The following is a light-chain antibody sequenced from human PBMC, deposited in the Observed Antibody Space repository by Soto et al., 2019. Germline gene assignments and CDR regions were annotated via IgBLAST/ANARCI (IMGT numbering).Light chain of an antibody. V-gene: IGKV3-11*01. CDR1: QSVSSY. J-gene: IGKJ1*01. CDR2: EGS. CDR3: QQRNNWPWT. Sequence: IVLTKSATTLSLSPGQTATLSCRASQSVSSYLAWYQQKAGQAPRLLIYEGSNRATGIPTRFSGSGSGTDFTLTISGLEPEDFAVYYCQQRNNWPWTFGQGTKVDIK.